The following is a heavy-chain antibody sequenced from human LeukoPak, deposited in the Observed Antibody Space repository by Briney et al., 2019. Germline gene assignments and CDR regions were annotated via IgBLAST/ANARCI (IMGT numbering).Heavy chain of an antibody. CDR2: INPNSGGT. D-gene: IGHD3-10*01. CDR1: GYTFTDYY. Sequence: ASVKVSCKACGYTFTDYYMSWVRQAPGQGLEWMGWINPNSGGTNYAQKFQGRVTMTRDTSISTAYMDLSRLRSDDTAVYYCARSGAFGELLHLFDYWGQGTLVTVSS. V-gene: IGHV1-2*02. CDR3: ARSGAFGELLHLFDY. J-gene: IGHJ4*02.